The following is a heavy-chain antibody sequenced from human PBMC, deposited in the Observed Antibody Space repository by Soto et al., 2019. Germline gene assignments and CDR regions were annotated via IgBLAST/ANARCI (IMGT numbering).Heavy chain of an antibody. CDR3: ARDPRRITMVRGVIIGWFDP. CDR1: GFTFSSYS. CDR2: ISSSSSYI. V-gene: IGHV3-21*01. Sequence: EVQLVESGGGLVKPGGSLRLSCAASGFTFSSYSMNWVRQAPGKGLEWVSSISSSSSYIYYADSVKGRFTISRDNAKNSXYXXMNSLRAEDTAVYYCARDPRRITMVRGVIIGWFDPWGQGTLVTVSS. D-gene: IGHD3-10*01. J-gene: IGHJ5*02.